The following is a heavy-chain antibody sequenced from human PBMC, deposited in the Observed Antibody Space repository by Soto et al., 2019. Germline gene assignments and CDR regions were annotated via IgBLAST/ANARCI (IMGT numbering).Heavy chain of an antibody. CDR2: IYYNGST. J-gene: IGHJ6*02. V-gene: IGHV4-39*01. CDR1: GGSISSSSYY. D-gene: IGHD5-12*01. CDR3: PRLLRQNYCGIDV. Sequence: SETLSLTCTVSGGSISSSSYYWGWLRQPPGKGLEWIGSIYYNGSTYYNPSLKSRVTISVDTSKNQFSLKLSSVPAAATAVYYWPRLLRQNYCGIDVWGQENRITFAS.